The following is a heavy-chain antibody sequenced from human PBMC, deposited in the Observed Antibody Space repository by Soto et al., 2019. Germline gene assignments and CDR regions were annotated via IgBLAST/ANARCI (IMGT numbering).Heavy chain of an antibody. CDR3: ARGSPMVRGVPSPFDY. CDR2: IGTAGDT. J-gene: IGHJ4*02. V-gene: IGHV3-13*04. Sequence: PGGSLRLSCEASGFTFSSNDMHWVRQATGKGLEWVSGIGTAGDTYYADSVKGRFTISRENAKNSLYLQMNSLRAGDTAVYYCARGSPMVRGVPSPFDYWGQGTLVTVSS. D-gene: IGHD3-10*01. CDR1: GFTFSSND.